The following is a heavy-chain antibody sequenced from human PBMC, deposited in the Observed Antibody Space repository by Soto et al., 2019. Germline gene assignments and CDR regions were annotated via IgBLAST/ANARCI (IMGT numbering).Heavy chain of an antibody. CDR3: AKDHYDTLTGYYGPDY. J-gene: IGHJ4*02. D-gene: IGHD3-9*01. CDR1: RFTFSSYG. Sequence: QVQLVESGGGVVQPGRSLRLSCAASRFTFSSYGIHWVRQAPGKGLEWVAVISYDGSNKYYADSVKGRFTISRDNSKNTLYLQMNSLRAEDTAVYYCAKDHYDTLTGYYGPDYWGQGTLVTVSS. CDR2: ISYDGSNK. V-gene: IGHV3-30*18.